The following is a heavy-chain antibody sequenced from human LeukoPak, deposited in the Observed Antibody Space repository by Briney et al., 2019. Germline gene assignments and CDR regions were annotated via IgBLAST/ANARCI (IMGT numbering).Heavy chain of an antibody. V-gene: IGHV7-4-1*02. CDR2: INTNTGNP. D-gene: IGHD3-22*01. CDR3: AGWAYDSGGYSQYYFDY. J-gene: IGHJ4*02. CDR1: GYTFASYA. Sequence: GASVKVSCKASGYTFASYAMNWVRQAPGQGLEWMGWINTNTGNPTYAQAFTGRFVFSLDTSVSTAYLQISSLKAEDTAVYYCAGWAYDSGGYSQYYFDYWGQGTLVTVSS.